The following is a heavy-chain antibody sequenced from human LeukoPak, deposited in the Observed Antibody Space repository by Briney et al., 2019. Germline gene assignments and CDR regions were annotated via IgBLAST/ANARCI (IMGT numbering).Heavy chain of an antibody. CDR3: AKSYSTGWYIHAR. J-gene: IGHJ4*02. CDR1: GFTFSTYD. V-gene: IGHV3-23*01. CDR2: IKGSGSST. Sequence: GGSLRLSCAAPGFTFSTYDINWVRQAPGKGLESVAAIKGSGSSTYYADSVRGRFTISRDNSKNTLYLQMNSLRADDTSFYYCAKSYSTGWYIHARWGQGTLVTVSS. D-gene: IGHD6-19*01.